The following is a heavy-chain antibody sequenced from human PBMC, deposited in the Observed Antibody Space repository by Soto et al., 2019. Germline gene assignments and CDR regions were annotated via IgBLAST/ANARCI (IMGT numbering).Heavy chain of an antibody. V-gene: IGHV4-4*07. D-gene: IGHD6-19*01. J-gene: IGHJ6*02. CDR1: GADINTYS. CDR3: ARDREAGYNFYYGMDV. CDR2: IYTSASI. Sequence: WETLSLTCSVSGADINTYSWAWIRQPAGKGLEWIGRIYTSASINYNPSLKGRVTLSVDTSTNQVSLRLASVTAADTAIYYCARDREAGYNFYYGMDVWGQGTTVTVSS.